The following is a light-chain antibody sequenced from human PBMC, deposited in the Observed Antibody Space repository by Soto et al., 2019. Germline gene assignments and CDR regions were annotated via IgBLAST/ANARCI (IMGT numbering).Light chain of an antibody. CDR1: SSDLGDYNS. J-gene: IGLJ1*01. V-gene: IGLV2-14*01. CDR2: DVS. Sequence: QSALTQPASVSGSPGQSITISCTGTSSDLGDYNSVSWYQQHPGKAPKVIIYDVSNRPSGVSNRFAGSNSGNTASLTISGLQAEDEADYYCSSYTTSSTLEVFGTGTKLTVL. CDR3: SSYTTSSTLEV.